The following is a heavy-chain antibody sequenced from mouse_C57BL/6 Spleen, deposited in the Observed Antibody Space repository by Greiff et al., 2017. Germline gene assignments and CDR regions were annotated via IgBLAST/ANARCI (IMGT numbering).Heavy chain of an antibody. Sequence: VQLQQSGAELVRPGASVKLSCTASGFNIKDYYMHWVKQRPEQGLEWIGRIDPEDGDTEYAPKFQGKATMTADTSSNTAYLPLSSLTSEDTAVYYCTTGRNYGSSHFDYWGQGTTLTVSS. CDR3: TTGRNYGSSHFDY. D-gene: IGHD1-1*01. J-gene: IGHJ2*01. CDR1: GFNIKDYY. V-gene: IGHV14-1*01. CDR2: IDPEDGDT.